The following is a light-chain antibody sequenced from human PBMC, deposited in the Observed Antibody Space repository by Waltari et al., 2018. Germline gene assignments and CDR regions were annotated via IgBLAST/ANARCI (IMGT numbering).Light chain of an antibody. CDR1: QSVSSN. Sequence: EIVMTQSPATLSVSPGERATLACRASQSVSSNVAWYQQTPGQAPRLLIYAASTRATGSPARFSGSGSGTDFTLTISSLQSEDFAVYFCQQYDDWPPWTFGQGTKVEIK. CDR2: AAS. V-gene: IGKV3-15*01. CDR3: QQYDDWPPWT. J-gene: IGKJ1*01.